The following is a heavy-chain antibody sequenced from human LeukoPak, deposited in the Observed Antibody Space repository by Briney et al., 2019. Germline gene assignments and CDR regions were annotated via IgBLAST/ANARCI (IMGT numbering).Heavy chain of an antibody. CDR2: ITGNGGST. J-gene: IGHJ5*02. CDR3: AKGGCSSTTCYLANP. Sequence: PGGSLRLSCAASGITFTTYAMSWVRQAPGKGLGWVSVITGNGGSTDYADSVKGRFIISRDNSKNTLYLQMNSLRAEDTAVYYCAKGGCSSTTCYLANPWGQGTLVTVSS. V-gene: IGHV3-23*01. CDR1: GITFTTYA. D-gene: IGHD2-2*01.